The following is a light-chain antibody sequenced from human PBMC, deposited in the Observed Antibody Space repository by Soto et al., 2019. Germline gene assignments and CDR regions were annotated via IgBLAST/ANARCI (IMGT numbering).Light chain of an antibody. CDR1: QTVRNNY. J-gene: IGKJ4*01. CDR3: QQFSSYPLT. Sequence: EFLLTQAPFTLSLSPGGIATLSRMASQTVRNNYLAWYQQKPGQAPRLLIYDASSRATGIPDRFSGGGSGTDFTLTISRLEPEDFAVYYCQQFSSYPLTFGGGTKVDIK. CDR2: DAS. V-gene: IGKV3-20*01.